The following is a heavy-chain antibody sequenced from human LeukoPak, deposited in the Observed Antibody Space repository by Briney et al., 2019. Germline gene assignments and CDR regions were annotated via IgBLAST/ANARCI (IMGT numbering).Heavy chain of an antibody. Sequence: ASVKVSCKASGYTFTGYYMHWVRQAPGQGLEWMGWINPNSGGTNYAQKFQDRVTMTRDTSISTAYMELSRLRSDDTAVYYCARDPGQWLVPDYYYYGMDVWGQGTTVTVSS. CDR3: ARDPGQWLVPDYYYYGMDV. CDR2: INPNSGGT. V-gene: IGHV1-2*02. CDR1: GYTFTGYY. J-gene: IGHJ6*02. D-gene: IGHD6-19*01.